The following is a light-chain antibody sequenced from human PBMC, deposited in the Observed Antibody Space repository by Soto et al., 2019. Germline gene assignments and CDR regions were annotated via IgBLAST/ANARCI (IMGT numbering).Light chain of an antibody. J-gene: IGKJ2*01. V-gene: IGKV3-20*01. CDR1: QSVSSRY. Sequence: EIVLTQSPGTLSLSPGERTTLSCRASQSVSSRYLAWYQQKPGQAPRLLMYGASSRATGIPDRFSGSGSGTDFTLTISRLEPEDFAVYYCQQYGSSPPYTFGQGTKLEIK. CDR3: QQYGSSPPYT. CDR2: GAS.